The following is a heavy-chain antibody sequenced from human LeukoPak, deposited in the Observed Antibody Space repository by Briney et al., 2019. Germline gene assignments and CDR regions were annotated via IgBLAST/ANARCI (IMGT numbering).Heavy chain of an antibody. Sequence: PSETLSLTCAVYGGSFSGYYWSWIRQPPGKGLEWIGEINHSGSTNYNPSLKGRVTISVDTSKNQFSLKLSSVTAADTAVYYCARGAPIFGVVTYYYYGMDVWGQGTTVTVSS. J-gene: IGHJ6*02. CDR2: INHSGST. D-gene: IGHD3-3*01. V-gene: IGHV4-34*01. CDR3: ARGAPIFGVVTYYYYGMDV. CDR1: GGSFSGYY.